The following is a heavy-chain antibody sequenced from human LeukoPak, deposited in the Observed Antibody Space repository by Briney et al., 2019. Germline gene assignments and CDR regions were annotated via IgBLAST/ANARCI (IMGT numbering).Heavy chain of an antibody. CDR3: AVVPRFDY. CDR2: IIPILGIA. CDR1: GYTFTGYY. D-gene: IGHD2-2*01. V-gene: IGHV1-69*10. J-gene: IGHJ4*02. Sequence: SVKVSCKASGYTFTGYYMHWVRQAPGQGLEWMGWIIPILGIANYAQKFQGRVTITADKSTSTAYMELSSLRSEDTAVYYCAVVPRFDYWGQGTLVTVSS.